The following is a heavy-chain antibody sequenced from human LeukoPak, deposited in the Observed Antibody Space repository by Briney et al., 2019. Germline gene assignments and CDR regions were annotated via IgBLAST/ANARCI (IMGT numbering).Heavy chain of an antibody. Sequence: GGSLRLSCAASGFNFSGSTIQWVRQASGKGLEWIGRIRNKDNSYATAYVASVKGRFTISRDDSKNTAYLQMNSLKTEDTAVYYCTRRDYYDVLTGPDVWGKGTTVTVSS. J-gene: IGHJ6*04. V-gene: IGHV3-73*01. CDR1: GFNFSGST. CDR2: IRNKDNSYAT. D-gene: IGHD3-9*01. CDR3: TRRDYYDVLTGPDV.